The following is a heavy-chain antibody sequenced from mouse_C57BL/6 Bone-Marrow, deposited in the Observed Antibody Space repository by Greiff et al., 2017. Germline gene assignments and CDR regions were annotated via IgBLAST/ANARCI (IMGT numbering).Heavy chain of an antibody. CDR1: GFTFSSYA. D-gene: IGHD2-5*01. Sequence: EVQLVESGGGLVKPGGSLKLSCAASGFTFSSYAMSWVRQTPEKRLEWVATISAGGSYTYYPDNVKGRFTISRDNAKNNLYLQMSHLKSEDTAMYYCARDPHYSNYEGFAYWGQGTLVTVSA. CDR2: ISAGGSYT. V-gene: IGHV5-4*01. J-gene: IGHJ3*01. CDR3: ARDPHYSNYEGFAY.